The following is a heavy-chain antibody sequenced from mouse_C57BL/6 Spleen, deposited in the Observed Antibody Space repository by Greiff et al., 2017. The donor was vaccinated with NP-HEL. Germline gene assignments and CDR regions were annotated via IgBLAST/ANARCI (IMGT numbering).Heavy chain of an antibody. D-gene: IGHD1-1*01. V-gene: IGHV2-2*01. Sequence: VKLQESGPGLVQPSQSLSITCTVSGFSLTSYGVHWVRQSPGKGLEWLGVIWSGGSTDYNAAFISRLSISKDNSKSQVFFKMNSLQADDTAIYYCARDYGSRGDYAMDYWGQGTSVTVSS. J-gene: IGHJ4*01. CDR1: GFSLTSYG. CDR2: IWSGGST. CDR3: ARDYGSRGDYAMDY.